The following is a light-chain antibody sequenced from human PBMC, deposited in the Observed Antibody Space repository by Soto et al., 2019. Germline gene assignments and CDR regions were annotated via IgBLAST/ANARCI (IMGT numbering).Light chain of an antibody. CDR3: SSYTSSSTLV. J-gene: IGLJ2*01. Sequence: QSVLTQPASVSGSPGQSITISCTGTSSDVGGYAFVSWYQQHPGKAPKLMIYDIINRPSGVSNRFSGSKSGNTASLTISGLQAEDEADYYCSSYTSSSTLVFGGGTKLTVL. CDR2: DII. CDR1: SSDVGGYAF. V-gene: IGLV2-14*03.